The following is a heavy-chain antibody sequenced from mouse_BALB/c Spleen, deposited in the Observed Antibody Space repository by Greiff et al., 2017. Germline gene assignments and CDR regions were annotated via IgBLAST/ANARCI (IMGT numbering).Heavy chain of an antibody. D-gene: IGHD2-1*01. CDR2: INPYNDGT. CDR3: ARLSGNYVYYAMDY. J-gene: IGHJ4*01. V-gene: IGHV1-14*01. CDR1: GYTFTSYV. Sequence: EVQLQQSGPELVKPGASVKMSCKASGYTFTSYVMHWVRQKPGQGLEWIGYINPYNDGTKYNEKFKGKATLTSDKSSSTAYMELSSLTSEDSAVYDCARLSGNYVYYAMDYWGQGTSVTVSS.